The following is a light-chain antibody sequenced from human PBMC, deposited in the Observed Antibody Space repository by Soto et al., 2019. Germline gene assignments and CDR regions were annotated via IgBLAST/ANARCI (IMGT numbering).Light chain of an antibody. CDR3: SSRTNSNPYV. Sequence: QSALTQPASVSGSPGQSITISCTGTSSDIGAYNSVSWYQQHPGKAPKLMIYEVSNRPSGVSNRFSASKSGNTASLTISGLHAEDEAGYYCSSRTNSNPYVFGTGTKLTVL. CDR1: SSDIGAYNS. V-gene: IGLV2-14*01. CDR2: EVS. J-gene: IGLJ1*01.